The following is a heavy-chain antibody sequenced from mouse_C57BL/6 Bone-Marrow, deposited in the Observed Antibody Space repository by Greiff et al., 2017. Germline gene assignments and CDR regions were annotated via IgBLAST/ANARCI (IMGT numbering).Heavy chain of an antibody. CDR3: ARCLYDYDPQFAY. J-gene: IGHJ3*01. Sequence: QVQLKQSGAELVKPGASVKLSCKASGYTFTSYWMHWVKQRPGRGLEWIGRIDPNSGGTKYNEKFKSKATLTVDKPSSTAYMQLSSLTSEDSAVYYCARCLYDYDPQFAYWGQGTLVTVSA. V-gene: IGHV1-72*01. CDR1: GYTFTSYW. CDR2: IDPNSGGT. D-gene: IGHD2-4*01.